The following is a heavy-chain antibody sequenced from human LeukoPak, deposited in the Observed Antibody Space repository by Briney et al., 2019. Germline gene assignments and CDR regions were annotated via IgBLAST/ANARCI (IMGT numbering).Heavy chain of an antibody. CDR2: ISGSGGST. D-gene: IGHD2-15*01. Sequence: GGSLRLSCAASGFTFSSYAMSWVRQAPGKGLEWVSAISGSGGSTYYADSVKGRFTISRDNSKNTLYLQMNSLRAEDTALYYCARGGVTYCSGSTCYPFDYWGQGTLVTVSS. V-gene: IGHV3-23*01. CDR3: ARGGVTYCSGSTCYPFDY. CDR1: GFTFSSYA. J-gene: IGHJ4*02.